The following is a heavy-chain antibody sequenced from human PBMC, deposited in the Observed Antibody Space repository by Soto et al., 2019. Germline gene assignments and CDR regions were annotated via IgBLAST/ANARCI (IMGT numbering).Heavy chain of an antibody. J-gene: IGHJ5*02. CDR3: ARGLGGSSYHHYARIEGNWFDP. CDR1: GFTVSSNY. CDR2: IYSGGST. V-gene: IGHV3-53*04. D-gene: IGHD2-15*01. Sequence: GGSLRLSCAASGFTVSSNYMSWVRQAPGKGLEWVSVIYSGGSTYYADSVKGRFTISRHNSKNTLYLQMNSLRAEDTAVYYCARGLGGSSYHHYARIEGNWFDPWGQGTLVTVSS.